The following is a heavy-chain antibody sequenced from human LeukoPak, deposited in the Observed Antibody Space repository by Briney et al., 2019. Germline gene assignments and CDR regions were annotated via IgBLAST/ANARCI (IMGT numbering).Heavy chain of an antibody. J-gene: IGHJ4*02. CDR3: AREGGTIFGVVIIVGNYFDY. D-gene: IGHD3-3*01. Sequence: PGGSLRLSCAASGFTFSNYAMNWVRQAPGKGLEWVSSISSSSSYIYYADSVKGRFTISRDNAKNSLYLQMNSLRAEDTAVYYCAREGGTIFGVVIIVGNYFDYWGQGTLVTVSS. CDR1: GFTFSNYA. V-gene: IGHV3-21*01. CDR2: ISSSSSYI.